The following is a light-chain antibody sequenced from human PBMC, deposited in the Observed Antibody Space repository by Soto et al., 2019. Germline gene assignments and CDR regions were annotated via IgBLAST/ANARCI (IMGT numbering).Light chain of an antibody. Sequence: DIQMTQSPSTLSGSVGDRVTITCRASQTTSSWLAWYQQKPGKAPKLLIYKASTLKSGVPSRFSGSGSGTEFTLTISCLQSEDFATYYCQQYYSYPQITFGQGTRLEIK. CDR3: QQYYSYPQIT. CDR1: QTTSSW. CDR2: KAS. J-gene: IGKJ5*01. V-gene: IGKV1-5*03.